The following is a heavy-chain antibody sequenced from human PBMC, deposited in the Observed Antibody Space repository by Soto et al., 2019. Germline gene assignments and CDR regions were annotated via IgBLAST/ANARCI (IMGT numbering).Heavy chain of an antibody. CDR2: ISTSTLTI. V-gene: IGHV3-48*01. D-gene: IGHD1-1*01. CDR1: GFTFSSYT. J-gene: IGHJ6*02. Sequence: EVRLVESGGGLVQPGESLRLSCAASGFTFSSYTMSWVRQAPGKGLEWISYISTSTLTIYYADSVEGRFTISRDNAKNSRYLQMNSLRAEDTAVYYCARERGGDLNWYHGLDVWGQGTTVTVSS. CDR3: ARERGGDLNWYHGLDV.